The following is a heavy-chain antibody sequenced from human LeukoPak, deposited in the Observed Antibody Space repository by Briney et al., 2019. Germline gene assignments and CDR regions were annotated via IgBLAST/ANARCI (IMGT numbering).Heavy chain of an antibody. CDR1: GYTFTSYG. Sequence: ASVKVSCKASGYTFTSYGISWVRRAPGQGLEWMGWISAYNGNTNYAQKLQGRVTMTTDTSTSTAYMELRSLRSDDTAVYYCARIQDDIVVVPAQGGFDYWGQGTLVTVSS. J-gene: IGHJ4*02. D-gene: IGHD2-2*01. CDR2: ISAYNGNT. CDR3: ARIQDDIVVVPAQGGFDY. V-gene: IGHV1-18*04.